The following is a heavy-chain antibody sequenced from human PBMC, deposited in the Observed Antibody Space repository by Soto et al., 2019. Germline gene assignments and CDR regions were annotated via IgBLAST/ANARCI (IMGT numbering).Heavy chain of an antibody. CDR3: AKDPRVGATAAEYFQY. CDR2: ISASGGGT. CDR1: GFTFSNYA. D-gene: IGHD1-26*01. Sequence: GGSLRLSCAASGFTFSNYAMSWVRQAPGKGLEWFSAISASGGGTYYADPVKGRFTISRDSSKNTLYPQMNSLRAEDTAVYYCAKDPRVGATAAEYFQYWGQGTLVTVSS. V-gene: IGHV3-23*01. J-gene: IGHJ1*01.